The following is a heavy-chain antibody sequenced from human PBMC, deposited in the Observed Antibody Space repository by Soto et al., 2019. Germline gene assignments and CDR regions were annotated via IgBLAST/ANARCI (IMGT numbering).Heavy chain of an antibody. Sequence: EVQLLESGGGLVQPGGSLRLSCAASGFTFSSYAMSWVRQAPGKGLEWVSAISGSGGSTYYADSVKGRFTISRDNSKNTLYLQMNSLRAEDTSVYYCAKKLPLEGEGLESFQHWCQGTLVTVSS. CDR3: AKKLPLEGEGLESFQH. J-gene: IGHJ1*01. D-gene: IGHD2-21*01. CDR2: ISGSGGST. V-gene: IGHV3-23*01. CDR1: GFTFSSYA.